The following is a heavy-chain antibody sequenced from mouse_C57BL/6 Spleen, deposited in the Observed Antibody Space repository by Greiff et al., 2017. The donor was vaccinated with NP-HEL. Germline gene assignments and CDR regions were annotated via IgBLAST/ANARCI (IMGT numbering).Heavy chain of an antibody. D-gene: IGHD2-3*01. CDR2: IHPNSGST. V-gene: IGHV1-64*01. CDR3: ATDDGYYSRVY. J-gene: IGHJ2*01. CDR1: GYTFTSYW. Sequence: QVQLQQPGAELVKPGASVKLSCKASGYTFTSYWMHWVKQRPGQGLEWIGMIHPNSGSTNYNEKFKSKATLTVDKSSSTAYMQLSSLTSEDSAVYYCATDDGYYSRVYWGQGTTLTVSS.